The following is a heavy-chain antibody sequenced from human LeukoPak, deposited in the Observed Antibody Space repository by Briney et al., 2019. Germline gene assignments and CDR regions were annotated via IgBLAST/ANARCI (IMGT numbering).Heavy chain of an antibody. D-gene: IGHD3-22*01. Sequence: GGSLRLSCAASGFTFRSYGMHWVRQAPGKGLEWVAVISYDGSNKYYADSVKGRFTISRDNSKNTLYLQMNSLRAEDTAVYYCAGDDSSIGALYFDYWGQGTLVTVSS. V-gene: IGHV3-30*03. CDR1: GFTFRSYG. CDR3: AGDDSSIGALYFDY. J-gene: IGHJ4*02. CDR2: ISYDGSNK.